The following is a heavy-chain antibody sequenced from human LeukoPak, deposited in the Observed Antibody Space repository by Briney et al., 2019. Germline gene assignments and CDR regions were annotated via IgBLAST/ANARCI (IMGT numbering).Heavy chain of an antibody. D-gene: IGHD3-3*01. Sequence: GGSLRLSCAASGFTFSSYWMHWVRQAPGKGLVWVSRINTDGSSTSYADSVKGRFTISRDNAKNTLYLQMNSLRAEDTAVYYCAAILGAFGVPLWCQGTLVTVSS. CDR1: GFTFSSYW. V-gene: IGHV3-74*01. J-gene: IGHJ4*02. CDR2: INTDGSST. CDR3: AAILGAFGVPL.